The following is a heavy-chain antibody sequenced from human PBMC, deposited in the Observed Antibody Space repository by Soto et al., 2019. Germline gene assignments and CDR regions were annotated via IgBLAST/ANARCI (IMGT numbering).Heavy chain of an antibody. V-gene: IGHV6-1*01. CDR3: VRLIGNSWLHF. Sequence: SQTRSLTCAISGDSVSSSSVTWHWIRQSPSRGLEWLGRTYYRSKWYNDYAESVKSRITINPDTSKNQFSLHLNSVTPEDTAVYYCVRLIGNSWLHFWRQGTLVTVSS. CDR1: GDSVSSSSVT. J-gene: IGHJ5*01. D-gene: IGHD1-26*01. CDR2: TYYRSKWYN.